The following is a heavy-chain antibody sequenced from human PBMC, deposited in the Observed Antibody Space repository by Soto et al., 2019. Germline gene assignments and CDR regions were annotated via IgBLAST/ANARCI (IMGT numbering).Heavy chain of an antibody. Sequence: GGSLRLSCAVSGFSFSIHDMTWVRQAPGKGLEWVSTIDNGGTTFYADSVKGRFTISRDNSKNTLYLQMNGLKVEDTAVYYCAKERVGGHHWFDPWGHGALVTVSS. V-gene: IGHV3-23*01. CDR3: AKERVGGHHWFDP. J-gene: IGHJ5*02. CDR2: IDNGGTT. CDR1: GFSFSIHD. D-gene: IGHD6-19*01.